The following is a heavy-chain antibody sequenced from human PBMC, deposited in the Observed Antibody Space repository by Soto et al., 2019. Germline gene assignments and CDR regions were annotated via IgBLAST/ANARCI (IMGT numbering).Heavy chain of an antibody. Sequence: AETLSLTCTVSGGSVSSGSYYWSWIRQPPGKGLEWIGYIYYSGSTNYNPSLKSRVTISVDTSKNQFSLKLSSVTAADTAVYYCARWYSSGGYNWFDPWGQGTLVTVSS. CDR3: ARWYSSGGYNWFDP. D-gene: IGHD6-19*01. CDR1: GGSVSSGSYY. V-gene: IGHV4-61*01. CDR2: IYYSGST. J-gene: IGHJ5*02.